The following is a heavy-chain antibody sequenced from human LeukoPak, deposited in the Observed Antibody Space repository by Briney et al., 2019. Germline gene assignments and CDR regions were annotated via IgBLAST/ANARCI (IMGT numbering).Heavy chain of an antibody. CDR3: AKDRSIGTYYTFDS. J-gene: IGHJ4*02. CDR2: ISGSGGST. V-gene: IGHV3-23*01. CDR1: GFTFSSYS. Sequence: GGSLRLSCAASGFTFSSYSMNWVRQAPGKGLEWVSAISGSGGSTYYADSVKGRFTISRDNSKNTLYLQMNSLRAEDTAVYYCAKDRSIGTYYTFDSWGQGTLVTVSS. D-gene: IGHD1-26*01.